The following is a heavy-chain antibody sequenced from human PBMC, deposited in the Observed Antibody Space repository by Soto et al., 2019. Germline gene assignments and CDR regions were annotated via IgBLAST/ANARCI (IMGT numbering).Heavy chain of an antibody. Sequence: GGSLRLSCSTSGFTLSDYPMSWFRQAPGKGLEWVAYIRTAAYGGTTEYAASVKDRFTISRDDSERTASLQMSSLRTEDTAMYYCTRAIRLSGDAFDIWGHGTMVTV. D-gene: IGHD3-3*01. V-gene: IGHV3-49*03. CDR1: GFTLSDYP. J-gene: IGHJ3*02. CDR2: IRTAAYGGTT. CDR3: TRAIRLSGDAFDI.